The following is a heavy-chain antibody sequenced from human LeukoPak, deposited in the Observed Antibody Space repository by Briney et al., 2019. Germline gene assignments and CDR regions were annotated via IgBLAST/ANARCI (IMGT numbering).Heavy chain of an antibody. CDR3: ARETRYCSGGSCYSGMDV. Sequence: PSETLSLTCAVSGGSISSGGYSWSWIRQPPGKGLEWLGYIYHSGSTYYTPSLESRVTISVDRSKNQFSLKLSSVTAADTAVYYCARETRYCSGGSCYSGMDVWGQGTTVTVSS. CDR2: IYHSGST. J-gene: IGHJ6*02. V-gene: IGHV4-30-2*01. CDR1: GGSISSGGYS. D-gene: IGHD2-15*01.